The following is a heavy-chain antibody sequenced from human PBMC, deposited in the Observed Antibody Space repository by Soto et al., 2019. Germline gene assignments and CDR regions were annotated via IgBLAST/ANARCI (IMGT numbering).Heavy chain of an antibody. V-gene: IGHV4-34*01. D-gene: IGHD3-10*01. J-gene: IGHJ4*02. CDR2: IDHSGST. Sequence: QVQLQQWGAGLLKPSETLSLTCAVYGGAFSGYYWSWIRQPPGKGLEWIGEIDHSGSTNYNPSLKIRVTISVDTSKNQFSLKLSSVTAADTAVYYCARGVGYYGSGSYRDWGQGTLVTVSS. CDR1: GGAFSGYY. CDR3: ARGVGYYGSGSYRD.